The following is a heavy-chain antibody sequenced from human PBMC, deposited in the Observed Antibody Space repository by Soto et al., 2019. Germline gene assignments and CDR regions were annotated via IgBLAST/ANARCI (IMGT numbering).Heavy chain of an antibody. J-gene: IGHJ4*02. CDR3: AIVVVTMVRGVIITSTPFDY. Sequence: QVQLVQSGAEVKKPGSSVKVSCKASGGTFSSYAISWVRQAPGQGLEWMGGIIPIFGTANYAQKFQGRVTITADESTSTAYMELSSLRSEDTAVYYCAIVVVTMVRGVIITSTPFDYWGQGTLVTVSS. CDR2: IIPIFGTA. CDR1: GGTFSSYA. D-gene: IGHD3-10*01. V-gene: IGHV1-69*01.